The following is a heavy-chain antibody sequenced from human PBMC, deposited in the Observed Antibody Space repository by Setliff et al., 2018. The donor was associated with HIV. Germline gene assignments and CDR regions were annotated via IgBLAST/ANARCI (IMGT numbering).Heavy chain of an antibody. J-gene: IGHJ4*02. CDR2: IDWDDDK. CDR3: ARMISYSPYFDY. V-gene: IGHV2-70*11. Sequence: GPTLVNPTQTLTLTCTFSGFSLSTSGMCVSWIRQPPGKALEWPARIDWDDDKYYSTSLKTRLTISKDTSKNQVVLKMTNMDPVDTATYYCARMISYSPYFDYWGQGTLVTVSS. D-gene: IGHD1-26*01. CDR1: GFSLSTSGMC.